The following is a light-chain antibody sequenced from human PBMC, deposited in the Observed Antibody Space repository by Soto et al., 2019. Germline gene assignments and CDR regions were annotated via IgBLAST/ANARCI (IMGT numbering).Light chain of an antibody. CDR2: KAS. V-gene: IGKV1-5*03. J-gene: IGKJ1*01. CDR1: QTISSW. Sequence: DIQMTQSPSTLSGSVGDRVTITCRASQTISSWLAWYQQKPGKAPKLLIYKASTLKSGVPSRFSGSGYGTEFTLTISSLQPDDFATYYCQHYTSYSEAFGQGTKVELK. CDR3: QHYTSYSEA.